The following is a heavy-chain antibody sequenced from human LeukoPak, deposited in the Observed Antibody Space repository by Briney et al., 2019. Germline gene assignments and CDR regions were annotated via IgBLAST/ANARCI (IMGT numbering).Heavy chain of an antibody. V-gene: IGHV4-59*08. D-gene: IGHD3-3*01. J-gene: IGHJ5*02. Sequence: SETLSLTCTVSGGSISSYYWSWIRQPPGKGLEWIGYIYYSGSTNYNPSLKSRVTISVDTSKNQLSLKLSSVTAADTAVYYCARGTAPTRYYDFWSGYIPGWFDPWGQGTLVTVSS. CDR1: GGSISSYY. CDR2: IYYSGST. CDR3: ARGTAPTRYYDFWSGYIPGWFDP.